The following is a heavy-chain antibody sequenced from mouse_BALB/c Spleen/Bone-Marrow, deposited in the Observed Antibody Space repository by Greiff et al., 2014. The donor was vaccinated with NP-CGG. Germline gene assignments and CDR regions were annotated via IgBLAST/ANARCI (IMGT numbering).Heavy chain of an antibody. Sequence: QVQLQQPGAELVRPGASVTLSCKASGYTFTDYEMHWVKQTPVHGLEWIGAIDPETGGTAYNQKFKGKATLTADKSSSTAYMELRSLTSEDSAVYYCRAYYRYDGYAMDYRGQGTSVTASS. V-gene: IGHV1-15*01. CDR3: RAYYRYDGYAMDY. CDR2: IDPETGGT. D-gene: IGHD2-14*01. J-gene: IGHJ4*01. CDR1: GYTFTDYE.